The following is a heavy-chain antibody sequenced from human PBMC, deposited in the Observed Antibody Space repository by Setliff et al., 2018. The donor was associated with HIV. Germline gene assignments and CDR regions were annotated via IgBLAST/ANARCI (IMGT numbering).Heavy chain of an antibody. CDR2: IIPIFGSA. CDR3: ARHGGPTTITTGYYFDI. J-gene: IGHJ4*02. CDR1: GDTFSTYA. D-gene: IGHD4-4*01. V-gene: IGHV1-69*06. Sequence: SVKVSCKASGDTFSTYALSWIRQAPGQGLEWMGSIIPIFGSANYAQNLQGRVTITADKSTNTVSLDLSSLRSDDTAIYFCARHGGPTTITTGYYFDIWSQGTLVTVSS.